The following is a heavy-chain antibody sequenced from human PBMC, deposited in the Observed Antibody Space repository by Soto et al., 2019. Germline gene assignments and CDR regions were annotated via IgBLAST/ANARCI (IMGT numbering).Heavy chain of an antibody. D-gene: IGHD2-15*01. CDR3: ASLVVYCSGGSCYNDY. CDR1: GYTFTSYG. V-gene: IGHV1-69*04. Sequence: GASVKVSCKASGYTFTSYGISWVRQAPGQGLEWMGRIIPILGIANYAQKFQGRVTITADKSTSTAYMELSSLRSEDTAVYYCASLVVYCSGGSCYNDYWGQGTLVTVSS. J-gene: IGHJ4*02. CDR2: IIPILGIA.